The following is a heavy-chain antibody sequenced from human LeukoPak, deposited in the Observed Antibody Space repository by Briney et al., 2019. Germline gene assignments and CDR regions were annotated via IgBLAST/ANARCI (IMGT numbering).Heavy chain of an antibody. Sequence: SETLSLTCAVYGGSFSGYYWSWIRQPPGKGLEWIGEINHSGSTNYNPSLKSRVTISVDTSKNQFSLKLSSVPAADTAVYYCARRGPLGGVIVTHLLHFDYWGQGTLVTVSS. CDR1: GGSFSGYY. D-gene: IGHD3-16*02. V-gene: IGHV4-34*01. CDR2: INHSGST. J-gene: IGHJ4*02. CDR3: ARRGPLGGVIVTHLLHFDY.